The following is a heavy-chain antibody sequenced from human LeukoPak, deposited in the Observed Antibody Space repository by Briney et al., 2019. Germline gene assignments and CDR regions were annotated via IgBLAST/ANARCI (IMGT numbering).Heavy chain of an antibody. V-gene: IGHV3-13*01. CDR2: LGTAGDT. CDR3: ARAGVVEMATIGFDY. D-gene: IGHD5-24*01. Sequence: PGGSLRLSCAASGFILSNYAMHWVRQPAGKGLEWVSALGTAGDTFYPGSVKGRFTISRDNAKKSLFLQMSSLRSEDTAVYSCARAGVVEMATIGFDYWGLGTLVTVSS. J-gene: IGHJ4*02. CDR1: GFILSNYA.